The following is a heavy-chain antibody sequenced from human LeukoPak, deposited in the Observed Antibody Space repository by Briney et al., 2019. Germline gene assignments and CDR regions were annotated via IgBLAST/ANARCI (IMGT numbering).Heavy chain of an antibody. CDR3: ARESTTVTIDS. Sequence: GGPLRLSCAASGFTFSSYGMHWVRQAPGKGLEWVAVISYDGSNKYYADSVKGRFTISRDNSKNTLYLQMNSLRADDTAVYYCARESTTVTIDSWGQGTLVTVSS. CDR1: GFTFSSYG. V-gene: IGHV3-30*03. CDR2: ISYDGSNK. D-gene: IGHD4-17*01. J-gene: IGHJ4*02.